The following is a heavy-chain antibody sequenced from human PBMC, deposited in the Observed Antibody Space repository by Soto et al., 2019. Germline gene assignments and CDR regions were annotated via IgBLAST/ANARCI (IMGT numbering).Heavy chain of an antibody. CDR2: ISHSGIT. J-gene: IGHJ6*02. CDR1: WGSISSSRW. D-gene: IGHD6-13*01. V-gene: IGHV4-4*02. CDR3: ASGHLGAEAGSPFYYGMDI. Sequence: PSETLSLTCAVSWGSISSSRWWRWVRHPPGKGLEGIGEISHSGITHYNPSLKSRVTISVGKSKNQVSRKLSSVTAGDTAVYYCASGHLGAEAGSPFYYGMDIGGQGTTVTVSS.